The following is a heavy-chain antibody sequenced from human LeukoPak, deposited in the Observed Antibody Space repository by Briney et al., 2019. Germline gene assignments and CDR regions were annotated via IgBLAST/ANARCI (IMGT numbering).Heavy chain of an antibody. CDR2: ISGSGGST. CDR3: AASPVYDSSGYCDY. CDR1: GFTFSSYA. Sequence: PGGSLRLSCAASGFTFSSYAMSWVRQAPGKGLEWVSAISGSGGSTYYADSVKGRFTISRDNSKNTPYLQMNSLRAEDTAVYYCAASPVYDSSGYCDYWGQGTLVTVSS. V-gene: IGHV3-23*01. J-gene: IGHJ4*02. D-gene: IGHD3-22*01.